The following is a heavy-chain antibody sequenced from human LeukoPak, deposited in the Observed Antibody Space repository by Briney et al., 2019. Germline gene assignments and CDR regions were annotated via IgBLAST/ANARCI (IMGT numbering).Heavy chain of an antibody. V-gene: IGHV3-23*01. CDR2: ISGSGGST. J-gene: IGHJ5*02. Sequence: GGSLRLSCAASGFTFSSYAMSWVRQAPGKGLEWVSAISGSGGSTYYADSVKGRFTISRDNPKNTLYLQMNSLRAEDTAVYYCAKAYSSGWYRYNWFDPWGQGTLVTVSS. CDR3: AKAYSSGWYRYNWFDP. D-gene: IGHD6-19*01. CDR1: GFTFSSYA.